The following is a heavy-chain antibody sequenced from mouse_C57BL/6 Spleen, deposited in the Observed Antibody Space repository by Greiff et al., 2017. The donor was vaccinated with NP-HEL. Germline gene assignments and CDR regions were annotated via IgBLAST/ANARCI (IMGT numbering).Heavy chain of an antibody. CDR3: ARGGGITTVVARYFDV. D-gene: IGHD1-1*01. Sequence: VQLQQSGPVLVKPGASVKMSCKASGYTFTDYYMNWVKQSHGKSLEWIGVINPYNGGTSYNQKFKGKATLTVDKSSSTAYMELNSLTSEDSAVYYCARGGGITTVVARYFDVWGTGTTVTVSS. CDR2: INPYNGGT. J-gene: IGHJ1*03. V-gene: IGHV1-19*01. CDR1: GYTFTDYY.